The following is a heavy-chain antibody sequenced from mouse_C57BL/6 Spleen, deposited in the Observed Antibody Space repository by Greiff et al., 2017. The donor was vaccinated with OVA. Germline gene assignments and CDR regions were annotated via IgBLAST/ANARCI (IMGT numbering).Heavy chain of an antibody. CDR1: GYTFTDYY. J-gene: IGHJ4*01. D-gene: IGHD2-5*01. V-gene: IGHV1-26*01. CDR3: ARYPYSNYAMDY. CDR2: INPNNGGT. Sequence: VQLQQSGPELVKPGASVKISCKASGYTFTDYYMNWVKQSHGQSLEWIGDINPNNGGTSYNQKFKGKATLTVDKSSSTAYMELRSLTSEDSAVYDCARYPYSNYAMDYWGQGTSVTVAS.